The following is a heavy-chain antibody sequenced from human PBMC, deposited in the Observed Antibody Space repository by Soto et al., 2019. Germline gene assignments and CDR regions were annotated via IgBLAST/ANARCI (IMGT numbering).Heavy chain of an antibody. CDR2: ISYDASTK. J-gene: IGHJ4*02. CDR1: GFTINSYA. CDR3: ATNSYGYVSTYYFDY. V-gene: IGHV3-30*03. Sequence: QVQLVESRGGVVQPGRSLRLSCAASGFTINSYAMHWVRQAPGKGLEWVAVISYDASTKYYADSVKGRFTISRDNSKNTLYLQMNSLRAEDTAVYYCATNSYGYVSTYYFDYWGQGTLVTVSS. D-gene: IGHD5-18*01.